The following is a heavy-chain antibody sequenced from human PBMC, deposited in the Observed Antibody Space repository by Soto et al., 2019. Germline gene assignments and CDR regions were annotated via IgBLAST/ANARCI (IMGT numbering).Heavy chain of an antibody. CDR2: IIPIFGTA. CDR3: ARGIGARSSSPMRPGYFDY. CDR1: GGTFSSYA. J-gene: IGHJ4*02. Sequence: SVKVSCKASGGTFSSYAISWVRQAPGQGLEWMGGIIPIFGTANYAQKFQGRVTITADESTSTAYMELSSLRSEDTAVYYCARGIGARSSSPMRPGYFDYWGQGTLVTVSS. D-gene: IGHD6-6*01. V-gene: IGHV1-69*13.